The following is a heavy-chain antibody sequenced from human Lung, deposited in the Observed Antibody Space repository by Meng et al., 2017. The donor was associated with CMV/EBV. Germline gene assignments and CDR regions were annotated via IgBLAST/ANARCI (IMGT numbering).Heavy chain of an antibody. J-gene: IGHJ4*02. CDR1: GFTVSNYW. CDR3: ARASPYSRSYFDD. CDR2: IQGSDI. D-gene: IGHD6-6*01. V-gene: IGHV3-74*01. Sequence: LTCAASGFTVSNYWMHWVRQAPGKGLVWVSRIQGSDIAYANSVQGRFSISRDNAKNTLYLQINSLRVGETAVYYCARASPYSRSYFDDLGQGPLVTVSS.